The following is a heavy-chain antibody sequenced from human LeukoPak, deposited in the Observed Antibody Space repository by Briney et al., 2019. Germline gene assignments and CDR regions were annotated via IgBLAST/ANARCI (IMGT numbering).Heavy chain of an antibody. CDR2: INHSGST. V-gene: IGHV4-34*01. CDR1: GGSFSGYC. D-gene: IGHD1-26*01. CDR3: ARIRGWADP. J-gene: IGHJ5*02. Sequence: PSETLSLTCAVYGGSFSGYCWSWIRQPPGKGLEWIGEINHSGSTNYNPSLKSRVTISVDTSKNQFSLKLSSVTAADTAVYYCARIRGWADPWGQETLVTVSS.